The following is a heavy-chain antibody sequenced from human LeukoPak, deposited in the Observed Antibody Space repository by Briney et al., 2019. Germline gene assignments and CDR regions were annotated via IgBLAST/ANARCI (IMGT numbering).Heavy chain of an antibody. Sequence: SETLSLTCTVSGGSISSSSYYWGWIRQPPGKGLEWIGSIYYSGSTYYNPSLKSRVTISVDTSKNQFSLQLNSVTPEDTAVYYCARGVSIAVAPEQGAFDIWGQGTMVTVSS. CDR3: ARGVSIAVAPEQGAFDI. CDR1: GGSISSSSYY. CDR2: IYYSGST. V-gene: IGHV4-39*07. D-gene: IGHD6-19*01. J-gene: IGHJ3*02.